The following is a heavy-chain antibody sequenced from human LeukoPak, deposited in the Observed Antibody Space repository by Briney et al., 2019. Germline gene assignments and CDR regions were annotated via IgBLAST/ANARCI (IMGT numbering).Heavy chain of an antibody. CDR3: ARGVGYCSSTSCYRRWFDY. D-gene: IGHD2-2*01. Sequence: SETLSLTCTVSGGSISSYYWSWIRQPPGKGLEWIGYIYYSGSTNYNPSLKSRVTISVDTSKNQFSLKLTSVTAADTAVYYCARGVGYCSSTSCYRRWFDYWGQGTLVTVSS. CDR1: GGSISSYY. CDR2: IYYSGST. J-gene: IGHJ4*02. V-gene: IGHV4-59*12.